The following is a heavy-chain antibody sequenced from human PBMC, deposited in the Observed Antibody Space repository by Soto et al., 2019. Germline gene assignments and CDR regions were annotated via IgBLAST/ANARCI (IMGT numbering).Heavy chain of an antibody. J-gene: IGHJ6*02. CDR2: ISGSGGST. CDR1: GFTFSSYA. V-gene: IGHV3-23*01. Sequence: EVQLLESGGGLVQPGGSLRLSCAASGFTFSSYAMSWVRQAPGKGLEWVSAISGSGGSTYYADSVKGRFTISRDNSKNPLYLQMNRLRAEDTAVYYCAKIWPNQPYGMDVWGQGTTVTVSS. CDR3: AKIWPNQPYGMDV.